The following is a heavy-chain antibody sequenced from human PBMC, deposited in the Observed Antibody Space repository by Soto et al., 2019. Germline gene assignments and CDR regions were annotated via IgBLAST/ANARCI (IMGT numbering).Heavy chain of an antibody. J-gene: IGHJ4*02. D-gene: IGHD3-22*01. CDR1: GYTFTGYY. V-gene: IGHV1-2*02. CDR3: AIFPYYYDGSGYPGDY. Sequence: ASVKVSCKASGYTFTGYYMHWVRQAPGQGLEWMGWINPNSGGTNYAQKFQGRVTMTRDTSISTAYMELSRLRSDDTAVYYCAIFPYYYDGSGYPGDYWGQGTLVTVSS. CDR2: INPNSGGT.